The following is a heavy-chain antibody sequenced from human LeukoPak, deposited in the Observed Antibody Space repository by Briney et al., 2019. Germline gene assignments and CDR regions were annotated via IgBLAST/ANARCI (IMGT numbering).Heavy chain of an antibody. CDR3: ARHLRVGATVLSSFNF. V-gene: IGHV1-18*01. J-gene: IGHJ4*02. Sequence: ASVKVSCKASGCTFTKYGIRWVRQAPGQGLEWMGWISGDNGNTNYERKVKGRVTMTTDTSTSTAYRELRSLRPDKQAIYYCARHLRVGATVLSSFNFWGQGTLVTVSS. D-gene: IGHD1-26*01. CDR1: GCTFTKYG. CDR2: ISGDNGNT.